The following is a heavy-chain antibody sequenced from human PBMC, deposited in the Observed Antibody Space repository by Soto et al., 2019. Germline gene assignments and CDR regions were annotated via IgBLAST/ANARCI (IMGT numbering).Heavy chain of an antibody. J-gene: IGHJ4*02. V-gene: IGHV1-46*01. CDR2: SNADGTT. CDR1: GYTFTSYY. CDR3: ARDLDYDFYVF. Sequence: QVQLVQSGAEVEKPGASVKISCKASGYTFTSYYMHWVRQAPGQGLEWMGKSNADGTTRYAQKFQGRVTMTRDTSTSTVYLELSSLRSEDTAVYYCARDLDYDFYVFWGQGTLVTVSS. D-gene: IGHD3-3*01.